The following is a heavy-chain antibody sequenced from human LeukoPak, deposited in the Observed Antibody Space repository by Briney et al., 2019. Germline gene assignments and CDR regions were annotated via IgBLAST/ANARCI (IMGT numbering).Heavy chain of an antibody. V-gene: IGHV1-18*01. J-gene: IGHJ5*02. Sequence: GASVKVSCKASGYTFTSYGISWVRQAPGQGLEWMGWISAYNGNTNYAQKLQGRVTMTTDTSTSTAYMERRSLRSDDTAVYYCARGTITMVRGVIMLSWFDPWGQGTLVTVSS. CDR2: ISAYNGNT. CDR1: GYTFTSYG. D-gene: IGHD3-10*01. CDR3: ARGTITMVRGVIMLSWFDP.